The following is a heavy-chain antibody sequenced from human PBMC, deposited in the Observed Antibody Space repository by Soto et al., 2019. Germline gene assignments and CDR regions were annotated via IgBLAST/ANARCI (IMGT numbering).Heavy chain of an antibody. Sequence: QVQLVQSGAEVKKPGASVKVSCKASGYNFNNYGVTWVRQAPGQGLEWMGWIGVYNGNTKYPQKVQGRVTVTADTSTSTAYMELRSLTSDDTAVYYCARDIAGGEDTWGQGTMVTVSS. CDR2: IGVYNGNT. CDR3: ARDIAGGEDT. CDR1: GYNFNNYG. V-gene: IGHV1-18*01. J-gene: IGHJ3*02. D-gene: IGHD1-26*01.